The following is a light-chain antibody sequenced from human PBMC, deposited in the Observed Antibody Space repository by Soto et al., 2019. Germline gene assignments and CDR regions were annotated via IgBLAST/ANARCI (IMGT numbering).Light chain of an antibody. CDR3: CSYAGSYTNV. V-gene: IGLV2-11*01. Sequence: QSVLTQPRSVSGSPGQSVTIACTGTSSDVGGYNYVSWYQQHPGKAPKLMIYDVSKRPSGVPYRFSGSKSGYTASLTISEHKAEDEADYYCCSYAGSYTNVFGTGTKLTVL. CDR2: DVS. J-gene: IGLJ1*01. CDR1: SSDVGGYNY.